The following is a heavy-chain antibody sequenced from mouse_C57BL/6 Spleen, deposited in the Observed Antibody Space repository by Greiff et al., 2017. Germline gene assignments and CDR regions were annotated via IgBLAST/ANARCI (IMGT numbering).Heavy chain of an antibody. CDR2: IDPSDSYT. D-gene: IGHD3-2*02. CDR1: GYTFTSYW. CDR3: ARNGDSSGWGLGY. Sequence: QVQLQQPGAELVMPGASVKLSCKASGYTFTSYWMHWVKQRPGQGLEWIGEIDPSDSYTNYNQKFKGKSTLTVDKSSSPAYMQLSRLTSEDSAVYYCARNGDSSGWGLGYWGQGTTLTVSS. J-gene: IGHJ2*01. V-gene: IGHV1-69*01.